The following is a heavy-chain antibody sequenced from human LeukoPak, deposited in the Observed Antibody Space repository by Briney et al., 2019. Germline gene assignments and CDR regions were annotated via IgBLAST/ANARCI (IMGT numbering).Heavy chain of an antibody. CDR2: IYYSGST. D-gene: IGHD3-10*01. V-gene: IGHV4-39*01. CDR1: GGSLSSFTYY. Sequence: PSETLSLTCTVSGGSLSSFTYYWGWIRQPPGKGLEWIGSIYYSGSTYYNPSLKSRVTISVDTSKNQFSLKLSSVTAADTAVYYCARHGTQYGSGSYYNAGIDLDPPHFDYWGQGTPVTVSS. J-gene: IGHJ4*02. CDR3: ARHGTQYGSGSYYNAGIDLDPPHFDY.